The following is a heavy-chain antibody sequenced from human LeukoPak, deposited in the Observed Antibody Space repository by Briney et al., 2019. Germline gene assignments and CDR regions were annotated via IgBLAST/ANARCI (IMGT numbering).Heavy chain of an antibody. J-gene: IGHJ4*02. CDR2: ISSSGRTK. Sequence: GGSLRLSCAASGFTFSSYWMSWVRQAPGKGLEWVSYISSSGRTKYYADSVKGRFTISRDNAKNSLYLQMNSLRVEDTAVYYCARGKSGSYGTKGYWGQGTLVTVSS. D-gene: IGHD1-26*01. CDR3: ARGKSGSYGTKGY. CDR1: GFTFSSYW. V-gene: IGHV3-48*04.